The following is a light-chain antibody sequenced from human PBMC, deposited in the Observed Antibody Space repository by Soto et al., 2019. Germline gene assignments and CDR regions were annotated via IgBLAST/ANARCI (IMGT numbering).Light chain of an antibody. CDR2: ATN. J-gene: IGLJ2*01. CDR1: KSNVGRNA. V-gene: IGLV1-44*01. CDR3: AAWDDTLNGPL. Sequence: QSVLTQPPSASGTPGQSVTISCSGSKSNVGRNAVSWYQQVPGMAPKLLVFATNKRPSGVPVRLSGSASGASASLAISGLQSADEADYYCAAWDDTLNGPLFGGGTKLTVL.